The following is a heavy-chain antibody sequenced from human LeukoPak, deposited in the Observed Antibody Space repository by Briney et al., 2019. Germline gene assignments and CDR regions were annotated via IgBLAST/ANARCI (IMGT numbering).Heavy chain of an antibody. V-gene: IGHV3-30*01. J-gene: IGHJ3*02. D-gene: IGHD2-15*01. CDR2: ISYDGSNK. CDR1: GFTFSSYA. Sequence: GGSLRLSCAASGFTFSSYAMHWVGHARGKGLEWVGVISYDGSNKYYADSVKGRFTISRDNSKNTLYLQMNSLRAEDTAVYYCLLIGGAFDIWGQGTMVTVSS. CDR3: LLIGGAFDI.